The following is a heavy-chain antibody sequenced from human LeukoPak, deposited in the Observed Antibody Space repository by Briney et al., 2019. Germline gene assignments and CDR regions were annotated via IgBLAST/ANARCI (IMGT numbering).Heavy chain of an antibody. V-gene: IGHV4-31*03. D-gene: IGHD3-10*01. Sequence: KPSETLSLTCTVSGGSISSGGYYWSWIRQHPGKGLEWIGYIYYSGSTYYNPSLKSRVTISVDTSKNQFSLKLSSVTAADAAVYYCARGVRTTAPSYWGQGTLVTVSS. CDR2: IYYSGST. CDR1: GGSISSGGYY. CDR3: ARGVRTTAPSY. J-gene: IGHJ4*02.